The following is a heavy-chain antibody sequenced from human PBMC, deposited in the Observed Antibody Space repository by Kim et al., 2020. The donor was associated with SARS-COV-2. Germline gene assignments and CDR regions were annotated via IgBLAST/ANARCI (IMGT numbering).Heavy chain of an antibody. J-gene: IGHJ4*02. Sequence: GGSLRLSCAASGFTFSSYGMHWVRQAPGKGLEWVAVIWYDGSNKYYADSVKGRFTISRDNSKNTLYLQMNSLRAEDTAVYYCARDNRVRWLGEPPGDSGSYALDYWGQGTLVTVSS. V-gene: IGHV3-33*01. CDR3: ARDNRVRWLGEPPGDSGSYALDY. D-gene: IGHD1-26*01. CDR2: IWYDGSNK. CDR1: GFTFSSYG.